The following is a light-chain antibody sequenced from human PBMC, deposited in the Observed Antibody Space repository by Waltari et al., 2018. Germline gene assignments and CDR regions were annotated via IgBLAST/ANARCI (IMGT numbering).Light chain of an antibody. CDR3: LQHNTYPWT. CDR1: QGINTD. CDR2: AAS. V-gene: IGKV1-17*01. Sequence: DIQMTQSPSSLSASVGDRVTTTCRASQGINTDLGWYQHKLGNAPERLVYAASSLQSGVPSRFSGGGSGTEFTLTISSLHPEDFATYYCLQHNTYPWTFGQGTKVEIK. J-gene: IGKJ1*01.